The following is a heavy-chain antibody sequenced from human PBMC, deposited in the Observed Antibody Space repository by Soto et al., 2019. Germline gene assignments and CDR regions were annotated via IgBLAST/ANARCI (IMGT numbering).Heavy chain of an antibody. CDR3: ARVGAVAGYYYYGMDV. D-gene: IGHD6-19*01. V-gene: IGHV3-13*01. CDR1: GFTFSSYD. J-gene: IGHJ6*02. CDR2: IGTAGDT. Sequence: GGSLRLSCAASGFTFSSYDMHWVRQATGKGPEWVSAIGTAGDTYYPGSVKGRSTISRENAKNSLYLQMNSLRAGDTAVYYCARVGAVAGYYYYGMDVWGQGTTVTVSS.